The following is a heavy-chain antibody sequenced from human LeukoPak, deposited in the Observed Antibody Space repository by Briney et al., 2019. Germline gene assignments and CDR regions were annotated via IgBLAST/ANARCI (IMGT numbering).Heavy chain of an antibody. Sequence: PSETLSLTCTVSGGSISSYYWSWIRQPPGKGPEWIGYIYNIGSTSYNPSLKSRVTMSVDTSKNQFSLKLSSVTAADTAVYYCARGTGSDFESWGQGTLVTVSS. CDR3: ARGTGSDFES. J-gene: IGHJ4*02. D-gene: IGHD2-2*01. CDR2: IYNIGST. V-gene: IGHV4-59*12. CDR1: GGSISSYY.